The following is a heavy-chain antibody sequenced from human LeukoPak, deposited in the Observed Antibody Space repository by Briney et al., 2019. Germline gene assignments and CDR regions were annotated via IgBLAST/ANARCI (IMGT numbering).Heavy chain of an antibody. Sequence: GGSLRLSCAASGFTFSSYGMHWVRQAPGKGLEWVAVISYDGSNKYYADSVKGRFTISRDNSKNTLYLQMNSLRAEDTAVYYCARDGGGIRSVIYYYYYMDVWGKGTTVTVSS. V-gene: IGHV3-30*03. J-gene: IGHJ6*03. D-gene: IGHD2-21*01. CDR3: ARDGGGIRSVIYYYYYMDV. CDR2: ISYDGSNK. CDR1: GFTFSSYG.